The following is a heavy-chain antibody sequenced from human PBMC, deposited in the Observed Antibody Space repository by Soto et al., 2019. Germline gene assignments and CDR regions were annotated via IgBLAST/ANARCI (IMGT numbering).Heavy chain of an antibody. CDR3: ARGKYDYYYYYGMDV. CDR1: GGSFSGYY. CDR2: INHSGST. J-gene: IGHJ6*02. D-gene: IGHD2-8*01. Sequence: SETLSLTCAVYGGSFSGYYWSWIRQPPGKGLEWIGEINHSGSTNYNPSLKSRVTISVDTSKNQFSLKLSSVTAADTAVYYCARGKYDYYYYYGMDVWGQGTTVTVSS. V-gene: IGHV4-34*01.